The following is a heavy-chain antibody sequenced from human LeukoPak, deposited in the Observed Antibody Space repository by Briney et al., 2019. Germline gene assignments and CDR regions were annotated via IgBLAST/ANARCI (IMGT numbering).Heavy chain of an antibody. V-gene: IGHV4-31*03. D-gene: IGHD2-2*01. CDR3: ARTSNILVVPAAIRTSIAARPDGGGPNWFDP. CDR1: GGSISSGGYY. J-gene: IGHJ5*02. CDR2: IYYSGST. Sequence: PSETLTLTCTVSGGSISSGGYYWSWIRQHPGKGLEWIEYIYYSGSTYYNPSLKSRVTISVDTSKNQFSLKLSSVTAADTAVYYFARTSNILVVPAAIRTSIAARPDGGGPNWFDPWGQGTLVTVSS.